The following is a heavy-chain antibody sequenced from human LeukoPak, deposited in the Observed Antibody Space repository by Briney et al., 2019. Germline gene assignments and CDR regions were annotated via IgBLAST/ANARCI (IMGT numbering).Heavy chain of an antibody. V-gene: IGHV1-2*02. D-gene: IGHD6-6*01. CDR2: INPNSGGT. CDR3: ARVGGAGAARPDY. Sequence: GASVKVSCKASGYTFTGYYMHWVRQAPGQGLEWMGWINPNSGGTNYAQKFQGRVTMTRDTSISTAYMELSRLRSDDTAVYYCARVGGAGAARPDYWGQGTLVTVSS. CDR1: GYTFTGYY. J-gene: IGHJ4*02.